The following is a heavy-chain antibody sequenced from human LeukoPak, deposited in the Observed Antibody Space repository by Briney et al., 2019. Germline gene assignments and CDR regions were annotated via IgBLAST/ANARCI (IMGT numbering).Heavy chain of an antibody. V-gene: IGHV4-59*08. CDR1: GGSISDYY. CDR3: ARHTRDTAMITAFDY. J-gene: IGHJ4*02. Sequence: SETLSLTCTVSGGSISDYYWNWIRQSPGKGLEWIGYIYYSGSTTYNPSLKSRVTMSVDTAKNQFSLKVRSVTAADTAMYYCARHTRDTAMITAFDYWGQGTLVTVSS. D-gene: IGHD5-18*01. CDR2: IYYSGST.